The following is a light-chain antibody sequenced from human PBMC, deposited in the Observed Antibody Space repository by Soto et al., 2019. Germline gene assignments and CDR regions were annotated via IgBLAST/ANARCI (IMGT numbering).Light chain of an antibody. J-gene: IGKJ2*01. CDR3: QQGYSIPPST. CDR1: QSISNNY. CDR2: AAS. Sequence: EIVLTQSPGILSLSPGERATLSCRASQSISNNYLAWYQQKPGHAPRRLIYAASTRATGIPDRFSGSGSGTDFTLTISSLQPADFATYYCQQGYSIPPSTFGQGTKLEIK. V-gene: IGKV3-20*01.